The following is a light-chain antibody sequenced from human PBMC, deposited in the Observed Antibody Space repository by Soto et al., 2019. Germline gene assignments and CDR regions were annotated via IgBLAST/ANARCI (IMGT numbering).Light chain of an antibody. CDR3: SSYAGSNNRVYV. CDR2: EVS. V-gene: IGLV2-8*01. CDR1: SSDVVGYNY. Sequence: QSVLTQPPSASGSPGQSVTISCTGTSSDVVGYNYVSWYQQHPGKAPKLMIYEVSKRPSGVPDRFSGSKSGNTASLTVSGLQAEDEADYYCSSYAGSNNRVYVFGTGTKVTVL. J-gene: IGLJ1*01.